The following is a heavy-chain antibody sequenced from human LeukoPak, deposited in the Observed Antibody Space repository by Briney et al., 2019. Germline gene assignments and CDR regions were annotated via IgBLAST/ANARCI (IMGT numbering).Heavy chain of an antibody. V-gene: IGHV4-31*03. D-gene: IGHD1-20*01. CDR3: AREVYNWNDGSWFDP. CDR1: GGSISSGGYY. J-gene: IGHJ5*02. Sequence: SETLSLTCTVSGGSISSGGYYWSWIRQHPGKGLEWIWYIYYSGSTYYNPSLKSRVTISVDTSKNQFSLKLSSVTAADTAVYYCAREVYNWNDGSWFDPWGQGTLVTVSS. CDR2: IYYSGST.